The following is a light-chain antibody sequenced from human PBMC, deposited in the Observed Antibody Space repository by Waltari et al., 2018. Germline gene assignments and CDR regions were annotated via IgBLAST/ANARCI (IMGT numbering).Light chain of an antibody. CDR3: HQRSNWPLT. V-gene: IGKV3-11*01. J-gene: IGKJ3*01. Sequence: EIVLTQSPATLSLSPGERATLSCRASQSVSSYLAWYQQKPGQAPRLLIYDASNRATGIPARFSGSGSGTDFTLTISSLEPEDSAVYYCHQRSNWPLTFGPGTKVDIK. CDR2: DAS. CDR1: QSVSSY.